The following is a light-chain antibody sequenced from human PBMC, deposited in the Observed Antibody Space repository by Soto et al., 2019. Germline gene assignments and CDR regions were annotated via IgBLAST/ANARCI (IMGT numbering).Light chain of an antibody. CDR3: QQYKTWLWT. CDR2: GAS. Sequence: EVVMTQSPATLSVSPGERATLSCRASQSVNANLAWYQQKPGQAPRLLIHGASNRATGIPARFSGSGFGIEFIHHSGSLQSEDFAVYYCQQYKTWLWTFGEGTKVEN. V-gene: IGKV3-15*01. CDR1: QSVNAN. J-gene: IGKJ4*02.